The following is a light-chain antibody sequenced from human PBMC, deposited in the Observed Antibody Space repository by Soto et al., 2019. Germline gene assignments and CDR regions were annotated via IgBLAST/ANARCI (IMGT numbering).Light chain of an antibody. V-gene: IGLV2-11*01. CDR1: SSDVGGYNY. CDR3: CSYADSDTFYVL. J-gene: IGLJ2*01. CDR2: DVN. Sequence: QSALTQPRSVSGSPGQSVTISCTGTSSDVGGYNYVSWYHLHPGKAPKLLIYDVNKRPSGVPDRFSGSKSGNTASLTISGLQAEDEAEYYCCSYADSDTFYVLFGGGTKLT.